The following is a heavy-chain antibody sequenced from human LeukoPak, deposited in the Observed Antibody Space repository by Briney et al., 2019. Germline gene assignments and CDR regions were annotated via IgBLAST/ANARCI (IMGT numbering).Heavy chain of an antibody. J-gene: IGHJ3*02. CDR1: GFTFSSYG. CDR2: IQYDGRNK. Sequence: SGGSLRLSCAASGFTFSSYGMHWVRQAPGKGLVWVAFIQYDGRNKYYADSVKGRFTISRDKFKNPLYLQMNSVRAEDTAVYYCVKDREWNDEDNAFDIWGQGTMVTVSS. D-gene: IGHD1-1*01. CDR3: VKDREWNDEDNAFDI. V-gene: IGHV3-30*02.